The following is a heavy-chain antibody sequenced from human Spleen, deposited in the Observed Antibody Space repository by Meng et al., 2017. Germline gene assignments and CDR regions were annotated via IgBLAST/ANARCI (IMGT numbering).Heavy chain of an antibody. CDR2: IKQDGSEK. V-gene: IGHV3-7*01. D-gene: IGHD5-12*01. CDR1: GFTFSNYW. J-gene: IGHJ4*02. CDR3: ATTKSDIDVALCDY. Sequence: GESLKISCAASGFTFSNYWMSWVRQAPGKGLEWVANIKQDGSEKYYVDSVKGRFTISRDNSRKSLYLQMNSLRAEDTAVYYCATTKSDIDVALCDYWGQGTLVTVSS.